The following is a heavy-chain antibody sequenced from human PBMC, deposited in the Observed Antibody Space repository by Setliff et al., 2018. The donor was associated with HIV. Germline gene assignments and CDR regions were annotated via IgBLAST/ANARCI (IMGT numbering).Heavy chain of an antibody. CDR2: IYYSGST. CDR1: FSSFW. D-gene: IGHD3-9*01. J-gene: IGHJ4*02. V-gene: IGHV4-59*08. Sequence: FSSFWMSWIRQPPGKGLEWIGYIYYSGSTYYNPSLESRVTISVDTSTNQFSLKLSSVTAADTAVYYCASSSPGYYDILTGYYEGYYFDYWGQGTLVTVSS. CDR3: ASSSPGYYDILTGYYEGYYFDY.